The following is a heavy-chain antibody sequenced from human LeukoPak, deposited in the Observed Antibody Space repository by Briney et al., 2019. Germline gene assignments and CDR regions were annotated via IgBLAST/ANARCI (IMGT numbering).Heavy chain of an antibody. CDR3: ARDLREIRSHGAFDI. CDR1: GFTFDDYG. CDR2: INWNGGST. V-gene: IGHV3-20*04. Sequence: GGSLRLSCAASGFTFDDYGMSWVRQAPGKGLEWVSGINWNGGSTGYADSVKGRFTISRDNAKNSLYLQMNSLRAEDTALYYCARDLREIRSHGAFDIWGQGTMVTVSS. D-gene: IGHD4-17*01. J-gene: IGHJ3*02.